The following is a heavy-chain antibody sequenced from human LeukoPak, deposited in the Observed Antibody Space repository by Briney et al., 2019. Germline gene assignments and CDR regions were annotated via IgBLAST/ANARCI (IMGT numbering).Heavy chain of an antibody. J-gene: IGHJ5*02. Sequence: PGGSLRLSCAASGFTFSSYAMSWVRQAPGKGLEWVSAISGSGGSTYYADSVKGRFTISRDNSKNTLYLQMNSLRAEDTAVYYCAKSPHISIGGRTLNWFDPWGQGTLVTVSS. CDR1: GFTFSSYA. D-gene: IGHD3-3*01. V-gene: IGHV3-23*01. CDR2: ISGSGGST. CDR3: AKSPHISIGGRTLNWFDP.